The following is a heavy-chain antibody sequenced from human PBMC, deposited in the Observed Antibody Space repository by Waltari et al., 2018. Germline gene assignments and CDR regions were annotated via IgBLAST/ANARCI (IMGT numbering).Heavy chain of an antibody. CDR3: AIEEALDSYYYYYMDV. CDR1: GFTFSSYS. Sequence: EVQLVESGGGLVQPGGSLRLSCAASGFTFSSYSMNWVRQAPGKGLEWVSYISSSSSTIYYADSVKGRFTISRDNAKNSLYLQMNSLRAEDTAVYYCAIEEALDSYYYYYMDVWGKGTTVTVSS. CDR2: ISSSSSTI. J-gene: IGHJ6*03. V-gene: IGHV3-48*04.